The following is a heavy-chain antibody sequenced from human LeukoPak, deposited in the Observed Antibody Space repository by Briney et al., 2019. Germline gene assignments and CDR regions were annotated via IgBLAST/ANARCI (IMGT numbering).Heavy chain of an antibody. V-gene: IGHV4-38-2*02. CDR2: ISASGTT. J-gene: IGHJ3*02. D-gene: IGHD6-25*01. CDR3: ARRGGRAAHDAFDI. CDR1: GYSINSGYY. Sequence: SETLSLTCTVSGYSINSGYYWGWIRQPAGKALEWIGRISASGTTTYNPSLSSRVTISVDTSKNQFSLNLKSVTAADTAVYYCARRGGRAAHDAFDIWGKGTMVTVSS.